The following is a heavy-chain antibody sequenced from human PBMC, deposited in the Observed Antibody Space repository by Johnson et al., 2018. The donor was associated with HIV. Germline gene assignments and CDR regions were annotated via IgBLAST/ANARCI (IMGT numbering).Heavy chain of an antibody. J-gene: IGHJ3*02. CDR3: ARGGQLVAFDI. V-gene: IGHV3-9*01. CDR1: GFTFDDYA. D-gene: IGHD6-6*01. CDR2: ISWNGAST. Sequence: LVESGGGLVQPGRSLRLSCAASGFTFDDYAMHWVRQAPGKGLEWVSGISWNGASTGYTDFAKGRFTISRDNSKNTLYLQMNSLRAEDTAVYYCARGGQLVAFDIWGQGTMVTVSS.